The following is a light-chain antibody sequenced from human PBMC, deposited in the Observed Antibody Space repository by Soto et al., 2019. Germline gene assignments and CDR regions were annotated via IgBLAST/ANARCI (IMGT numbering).Light chain of an antibody. CDR1: QSVSSH. J-gene: IGKJ5*01. CDR3: QQRTNWPLTT. Sequence: EIVLTQSPATLSLSPGERATVSCRASQSVSSHLAWYQQKPGQAPRLLIYDASNRATGIPARFSGSGSGTDFTLTIRSLEPEDFAIYYCQQRTNWPLTTFGHGTRLEI. CDR2: DAS. V-gene: IGKV3-11*01.